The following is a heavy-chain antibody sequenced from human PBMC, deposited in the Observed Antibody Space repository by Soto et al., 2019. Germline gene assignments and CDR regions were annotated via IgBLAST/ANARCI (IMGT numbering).Heavy chain of an antibody. Sequence: SETLSLTCTVSGGSISSSSNYWGWIRQPPGKGLEWIGSIYYSGSTYYNPSLKSRVTISVDTSKNQFSLKLSSVTAADTAVYYCARRGSSSAEKFDYWGQGTLVTVSS. CDR2: IYYSGST. J-gene: IGHJ4*02. CDR3: ARRGSSSAEKFDY. V-gene: IGHV4-39*01. CDR1: GGSISSSSNY. D-gene: IGHD6-6*01.